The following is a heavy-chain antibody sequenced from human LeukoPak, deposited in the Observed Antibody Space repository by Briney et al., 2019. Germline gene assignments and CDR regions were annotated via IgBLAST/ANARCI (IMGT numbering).Heavy chain of an antibody. CDR1: GFTLSTYN. CDR3: ARDAGGTYTYWYFDL. D-gene: IGHD1-26*01. V-gene: IGHV3-48*02. Sequence: GGSLRLSCAASGFTLSTYNMNWLRQAPGKGLEWVSYISSSSSTIYYADSVKGRFTISRDDAKNSLYLQMNSLRDEDTAVYYCARDAGGTYTYWYFDLWGRGTLVTVSS. CDR2: ISSSSSTI. J-gene: IGHJ2*01.